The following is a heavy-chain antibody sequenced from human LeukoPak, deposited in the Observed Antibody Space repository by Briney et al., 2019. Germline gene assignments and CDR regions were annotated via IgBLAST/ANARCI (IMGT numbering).Heavy chain of an antibody. J-gene: IGHJ4*02. D-gene: IGHD2-2*01. CDR1: GGSFSGYY. V-gene: IGHV4-34*01. Sequence: SETLSLTCAVYGGSFSGYYWSWIRQPPGKGLEWIGEINHSGSTDHNPSLKSRVTISVDTSKNQFSLKLSSVTAADTAVYYCARDSTVAKYYFDYWGQGTLVTVSS. CDR2: INHSGST. CDR3: ARDSTVAKYYFDY.